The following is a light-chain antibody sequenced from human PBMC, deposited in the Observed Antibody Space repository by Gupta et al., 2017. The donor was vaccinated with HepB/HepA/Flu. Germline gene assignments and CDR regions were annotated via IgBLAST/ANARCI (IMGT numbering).Light chain of an antibody. J-gene: IGLJ1*01. CDR2: DVT. CDR1: HSDVGPYNY. CDR3: NSYKQSETCG. Sequence: QSALTQPASVSESPGQSITISCTGTHSDVGPYNYVSWFQQPPGNAPKLIIYDVTNRHSGLSELVSGYKSGNNVSLLLSGLQAEDESVYDCNSYKQSETCGLGTGHKV. V-gene: IGLV2-14*03.